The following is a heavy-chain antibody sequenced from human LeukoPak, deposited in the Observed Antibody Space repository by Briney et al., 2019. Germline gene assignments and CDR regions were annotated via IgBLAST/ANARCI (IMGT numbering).Heavy chain of an antibody. V-gene: IGHV3-23*01. CDR1: GFTFINYW. CDR3: AKDHDSTGLYQDRDY. D-gene: IGHD6-19*01. CDR2: ISTSGST. Sequence: GGSLRLSCAASGFTFINYWMVWVRQAPGKGLEWVSTISTSGSTHYADSVKGRFTISRDNSKNTLYLQMNSLRAEDAAIYYCAKDHDSTGLYQDRDYWGQGTLVTISS. J-gene: IGHJ4*02.